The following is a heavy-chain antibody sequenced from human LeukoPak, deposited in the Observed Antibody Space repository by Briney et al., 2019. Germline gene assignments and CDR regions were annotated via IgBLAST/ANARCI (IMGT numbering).Heavy chain of an antibody. Sequence: SETLSLTCTVSGGSISSSSYYLGWIRQPPGKGLEWIVSIYYSGSTYYNPSLKSRVTISVDTSKNQFSLKLSSVTAADTAVYYCARAGYSYGSPLGYFDYWGQGTLVTVSS. D-gene: IGHD5-18*01. CDR3: ARAGYSYGSPLGYFDY. CDR1: GGSISSSSYY. J-gene: IGHJ4*02. V-gene: IGHV4-39*01. CDR2: IYYSGST.